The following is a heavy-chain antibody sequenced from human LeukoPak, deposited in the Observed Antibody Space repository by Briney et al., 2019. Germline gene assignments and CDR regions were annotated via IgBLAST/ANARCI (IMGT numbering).Heavy chain of an antibody. CDR1: GFTFSGSA. CDR2: IRSKANSYAT. Sequence: GGSLRLSCAASGFTFSGSAVHRVRQASGKGLEWVGRIRSKANSYATAYAASAKGRFTISRDDSKNTAYLQMNSLKTEDTAVYYCTRHSGSYLGFDYWGQGTLVTVSS. V-gene: IGHV3-73*01. J-gene: IGHJ4*02. CDR3: TRHSGSYLGFDY. D-gene: IGHD1-26*01.